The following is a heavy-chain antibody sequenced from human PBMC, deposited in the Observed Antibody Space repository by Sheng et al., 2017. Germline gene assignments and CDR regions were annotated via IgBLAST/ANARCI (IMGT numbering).Heavy chain of an antibody. J-gene: IGHJ6*03. V-gene: IGHV4-34*01. CDR1: MGPSVLST. CDR2: INHSGST. CDR3: ARQAYYGSGNYFNVFYMDV. D-gene: IGHD3-10*01. Sequence: QVQLQQWGAGLLKAFRRPCPSPALSMMGPSVLSTGPGSASPPGKGLEWIGEINHSGSTNYNPSIKSRVTISLXKSKTQFSLRMSSVTAADTAVYYCARQAYYGSGNYFNVFYMDVWGKGTTVTVSS.